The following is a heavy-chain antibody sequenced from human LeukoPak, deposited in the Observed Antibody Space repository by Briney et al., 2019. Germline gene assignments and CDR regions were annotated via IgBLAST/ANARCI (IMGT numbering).Heavy chain of an antibody. J-gene: IGHJ4*02. V-gene: IGHV3-7*04. CDR2: IKQDGSEK. D-gene: IGHD3-22*01. CDR3: ARGEYYYDGGY. Sequence: GGSLTLSCAASGFTFSSYWMSWVRQAPGKGLEWVANIKQDGSEKYYVDSVKGRFTISRDNAKNSLFLQMNSLRAEETAVYYCARGEYYYDGGYWGQGTLVTVSS. CDR1: GFTFSSYW.